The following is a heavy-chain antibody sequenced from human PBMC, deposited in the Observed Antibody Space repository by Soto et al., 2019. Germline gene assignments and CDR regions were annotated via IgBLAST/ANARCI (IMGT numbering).Heavy chain of an antibody. J-gene: IGHJ6*02. CDR1: GYTFTRYG. D-gene: IGHD1-1*01. CDR3: PKNGQLPYYYYGMDV. V-gene: IGHV1-18*01. Sequence: QGQLVQSGPEVKKPGASVKVSCKASGYTFTRYGISWVRQAPGQGLEWMGWISGYNGDTNYAQKVQGRVTMTIDTSTSTAYMELRSLTSHDTAIYYCPKNGQLPYYYYGMDVWGQGTTVTVSS. CDR2: ISGYNGDT.